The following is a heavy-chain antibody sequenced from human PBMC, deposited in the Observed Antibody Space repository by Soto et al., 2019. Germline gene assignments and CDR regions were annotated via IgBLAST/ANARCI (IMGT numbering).Heavy chain of an antibody. V-gene: IGHV1-18*01. D-gene: IGHD3-10*01. CDR1: GYSFSSYG. CDR3: ARREDYYGSGYYGMDV. J-gene: IGHJ6*02. CDR2: ISPYNDDT. Sequence: ASVKVSCKASGYSFSSYGITWVRQAPGRGLEWLGWISPYNDDTKYAQRLQGRVTMTTDTSTRTAYMDIRGLRSDDTAIYYCARREDYYGSGYYGMDVWGQGTTVTVSS.